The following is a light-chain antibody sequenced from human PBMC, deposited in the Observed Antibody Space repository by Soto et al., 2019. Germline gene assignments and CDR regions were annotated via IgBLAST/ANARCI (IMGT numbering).Light chain of an antibody. J-gene: IGLJ1*01. CDR3: CSYAGGRSPYV. CDR2: EVS. CDR1: TSDVGSYDL. Sequence: QSVLNQPAYVTGSPGQSISISCTGTTSDVGSYDLVSWYQQHPGKAPKIMIYEVSKRPSGDSNRFSGSKSGNTASLTISGLQAEDEADYYCCSYAGGRSPYVFGTGTKVTVL. V-gene: IGLV2-23*02.